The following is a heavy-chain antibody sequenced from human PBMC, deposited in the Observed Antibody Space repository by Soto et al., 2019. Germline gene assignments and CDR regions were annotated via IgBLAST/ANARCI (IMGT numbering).Heavy chain of an antibody. CDR1: GFTFSSYR. CDR2: ISYDGSNK. D-gene: IGHD1-26*01. J-gene: IGHJ4*02. CDR3: AKGLSGTDVDY. V-gene: IGHV3-30*18. Sequence: CLRCSCATSGFTFSSYRMRELLQAPGKGLEWVAVISYDGSNKYYADSVKGRFTISRDNSKNTLYLQMNSLRAEDTAVYYCAKGLSGTDVDYWGQGTLVTVSS.